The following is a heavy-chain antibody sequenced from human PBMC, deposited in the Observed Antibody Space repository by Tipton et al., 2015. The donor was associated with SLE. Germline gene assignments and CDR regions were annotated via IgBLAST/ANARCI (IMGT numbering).Heavy chain of an antibody. CDR3: ARDVGGYNTGWFPYYFDY. J-gene: IGHJ4*02. V-gene: IGHV4-4*02. D-gene: IGHD2-8*02. CDR1: GASVRSTNW. Sequence: SLRLSCAVSGASVRSTNWWTWVRQSPGKGLEWIGYISYSGSTNYNSSLKSRLTISVDTSKNQFSLKLCSVTAADTAVYYCARDVGGYNTGWFPYYFDYWGQGTLVTVSS. CDR2: ISYSGST.